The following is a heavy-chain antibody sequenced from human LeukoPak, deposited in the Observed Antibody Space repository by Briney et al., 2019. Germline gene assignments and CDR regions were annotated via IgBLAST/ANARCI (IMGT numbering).Heavy chain of an antibody. Sequence: PGGSLRLACAASGFTFSNYAMNWVRQAPGKGLEWVSTISGSADSTYYADSVKGRFTVSRDNSKNTLYLQMNSLRAEDTAVYYCAKGGSGYCSSTSCLYYFDYWGQGTLVTVSS. CDR2: ISGSADST. D-gene: IGHD2-2*01. CDR3: AKGGSGYCSSTSCLYYFDY. V-gene: IGHV3-23*01. CDR1: GFTFSNYA. J-gene: IGHJ4*02.